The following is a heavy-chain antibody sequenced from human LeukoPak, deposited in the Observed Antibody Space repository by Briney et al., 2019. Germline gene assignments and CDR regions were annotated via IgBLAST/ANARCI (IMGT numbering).Heavy chain of an antibody. J-gene: IGHJ6*03. CDR1: VYSNSIGHD. D-gene: IGHD6-13*01. CDR3: ARHGGPYPGSRSSWLVYYYYYMDV. Sequence: AETLSLTCTLSVYSNSIGHDWGWIRPPPGKGLDWIGSFYQSGHTYCNPSLKRRVTISVDPSKNQFSLKLSSVPAADTAVYYCARHGGPYPGSRSSWLVYYYYYMDVWGKGTTVTISS. CDR2: FYQSGHT. V-gene: IGHV4-38-2*02.